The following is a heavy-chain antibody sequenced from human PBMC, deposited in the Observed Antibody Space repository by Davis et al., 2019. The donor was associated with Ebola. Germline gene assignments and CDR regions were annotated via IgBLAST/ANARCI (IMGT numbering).Heavy chain of an antibody. CDR1: GFTFGDYA. CDR2: ISGTGGST. Sequence: GESLKISCSTSGFTFGDYAMSWVRHIPGKGLEWVSAISGTGGSTYYADSVKGRFTISRDNSKNTLHLQMNSLRAEDTATYYCSKDGYYDYVWGTDRFEDWGQGALVTVSS. D-gene: IGHD3-16*01. V-gene: IGHV3-23*01. CDR3: SKDGYYDYVWGTDRFED. J-gene: IGHJ4*02.